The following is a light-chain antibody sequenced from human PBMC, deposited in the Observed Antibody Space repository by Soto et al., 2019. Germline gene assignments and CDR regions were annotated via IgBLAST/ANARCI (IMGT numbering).Light chain of an antibody. J-gene: IGKJ1*01. CDR1: QSVRNSL. Sequence: EIVLTPSPGTLSLSPGERATLSCRASQSVRNSLLAWYQQKPGQPPRLLIYDASTRATATPERFSGSGSGTDFTLTISRLEPEDFAVYYCHQYDSIVQTFGQGTKVDIK. CDR2: DAS. CDR3: HQYDSIVQT. V-gene: IGKV3-20*01.